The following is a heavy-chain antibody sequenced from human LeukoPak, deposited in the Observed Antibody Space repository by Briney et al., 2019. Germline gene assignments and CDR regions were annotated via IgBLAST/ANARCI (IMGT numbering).Heavy chain of an antibody. CDR2: ISSSSSTI. V-gene: IGHV3-48*01. Sequence: GGSLRLSCAASGFTFSSYSMNWVRQAPGKGLEWVSYISSSSSTIYYADSVKGRFTISRDNAKNALYLQMSSLRAEDTAIYYCARRYFDYWGQGTLVTVSS. CDR3: ARRYFDY. CDR1: GFTFSSYS. J-gene: IGHJ4*02.